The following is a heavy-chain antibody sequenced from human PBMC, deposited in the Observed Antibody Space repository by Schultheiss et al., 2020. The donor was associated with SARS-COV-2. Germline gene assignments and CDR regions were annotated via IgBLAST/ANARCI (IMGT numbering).Heavy chain of an antibody. D-gene: IGHD2-2*01. Sequence: SETLSLTCTVSGGSITSHYWSWIRQPPGKGLEWIGEISRDGSAKYNPSLNSRVTISVDTPKNQFSLRLSSVTAADMAVYYCARQMGTVVPAAMDYWGQGTLCTVSS. CDR2: ISRDGSA. J-gene: IGHJ4*02. CDR3: ARQMGTVVPAAMDY. V-gene: IGHV4-34*01. CDR1: GGSITSHY.